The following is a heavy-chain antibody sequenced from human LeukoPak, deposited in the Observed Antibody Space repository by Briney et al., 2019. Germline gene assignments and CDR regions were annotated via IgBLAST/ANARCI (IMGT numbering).Heavy chain of an antibody. CDR1: GGSTSSSGYY. D-gene: IGHD3-10*01. V-gene: IGHV4-39*07. CDR3: AREIRPLYYYGSGFDY. Sequence: SETLSLTCTVSGGSTSSSGYYWGWIRQPPGKGLEWIGSIYYSGSTYYNPSLKSRVTISLDTSKNQFSLKLSSVTAADTAVYYCAREIRPLYYYGSGFDYWGQGTLVTVSS. J-gene: IGHJ4*02. CDR2: IYYSGST.